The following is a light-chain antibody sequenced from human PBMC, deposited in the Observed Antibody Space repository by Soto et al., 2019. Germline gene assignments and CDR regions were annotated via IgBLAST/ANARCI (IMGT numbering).Light chain of an antibody. CDR2: GAS. CDR3: QQHNQWPIT. Sequence: EIVMTQSPATLSVSPGERATLSCRAGQSVSSNLAWYQQKPGQAPRLLIYGASTRATGIPARFSGSGSGTEFTLTINSLQSEDSAVYYCQQHNQWPITFGQGTRLEIK. V-gene: IGKV3-15*01. CDR1: QSVSSN. J-gene: IGKJ5*01.